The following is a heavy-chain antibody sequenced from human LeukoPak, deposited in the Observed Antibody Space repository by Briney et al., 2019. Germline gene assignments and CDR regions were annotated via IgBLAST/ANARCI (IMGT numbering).Heavy chain of an antibody. D-gene: IGHD2-21*01. J-gene: IGHJ4*02. CDR3: AKGSADERPYCFDC. Sequence: LSGGSLRLSCPGSGFTFSNYAVSWVSQAPGKWRECVSGITGSGGDTLHADSVTRTFTISRYNSPNTLFMQMNSLRDADTAVYSCAKGSADERPYCFDCWGQGTLVTVSS. CDR2: ITGSGGDT. CDR1: GFTFSNYA. V-gene: IGHV3-23*01.